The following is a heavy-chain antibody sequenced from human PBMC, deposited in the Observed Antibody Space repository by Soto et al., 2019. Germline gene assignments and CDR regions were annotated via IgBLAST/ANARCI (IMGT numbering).Heavy chain of an antibody. CDR2: MFYGVST. CDR3: ARLPSRHLVDY. CDR1: GSSIDSSGYY. Sequence: KTSETLSLTCTVSGSSIDSSGYYWGWIRQPPGKGLEWIGSMFYGVSTYYNPSLKSRVTVSVDTSKNQFSLNLRSVTAADTAVYYCARLPSRHLVDYWGQGTLVTASS. V-gene: IGHV4-39*01. D-gene: IGHD3-3*02. J-gene: IGHJ4*02.